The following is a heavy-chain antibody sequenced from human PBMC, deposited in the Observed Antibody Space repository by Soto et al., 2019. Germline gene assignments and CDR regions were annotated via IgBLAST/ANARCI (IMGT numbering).Heavy chain of an antibody. Sequence: SESLSLTCTVSVGSISSYYWSWIRQPPGKGLEWIGYIYYSGSTNYNPSLKSRVTISVDTSKNQFSLKLSSVTAADTAVYYCARGFGGYDFWSGYSTYGMDVWGQGTTVTVSS. CDR2: IYYSGST. J-gene: IGHJ6*02. V-gene: IGHV4-59*01. CDR1: VGSISSYY. D-gene: IGHD3-3*01. CDR3: ARGFGGYDFWSGYSTYGMDV.